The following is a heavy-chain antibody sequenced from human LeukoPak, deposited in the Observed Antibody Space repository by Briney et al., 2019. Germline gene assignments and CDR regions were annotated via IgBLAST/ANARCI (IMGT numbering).Heavy chain of an antibody. Sequence: ASVKVSCKASGYPFTGYYIHWARQAPGQGLEWMAWINPNSGVTNYAQKFQGRVTVTRDTSISTAYMELSRLRSDDTAVYYCARGMEPLNLYYMDVWGKGTTVTVSS. J-gene: IGHJ6*03. V-gene: IGHV1-2*02. CDR1: GYPFTGYY. CDR2: INPNSGVT. CDR3: ARGMEPLNLYYMDV. D-gene: IGHD1-26*01.